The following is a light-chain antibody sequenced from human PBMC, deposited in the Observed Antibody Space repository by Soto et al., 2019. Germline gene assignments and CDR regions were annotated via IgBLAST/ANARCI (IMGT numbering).Light chain of an antibody. CDR2: HTS. CDR1: ESVSSFY. J-gene: IGKJ4*01. V-gene: IGKV3-20*01. Sequence: EIVLTQSPGTLSLSPGGRATLSCRASESVSSFYLAWYQHKPGQAPRLLIYHTSTRATGIPDRFSGYGSVTDFTLTISRLEPEDCALYYCQQDGGSPLTFGGGTKVEI. CDR3: QQDGGSPLT.